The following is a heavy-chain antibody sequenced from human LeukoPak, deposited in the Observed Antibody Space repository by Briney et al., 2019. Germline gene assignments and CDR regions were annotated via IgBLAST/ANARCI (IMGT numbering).Heavy chain of an antibody. CDR1: GGSFSGYY. J-gene: IGHJ6*03. D-gene: IGHD1-26*01. V-gene: IGHV4-34*01. CDR3: ARGPRSGRYWHYYYYMDV. Sequence: SETLSLTCAVYGGSFSGYYWSWIRQPPEKGLEWIGEINHRGSTNYNPSLKSRVTVSVDTSKNQFSLKQSSVTAADTAVYYCARGPRSGRYWHYYYYMDVWGKGTTVTGSS. CDR2: INHRGST.